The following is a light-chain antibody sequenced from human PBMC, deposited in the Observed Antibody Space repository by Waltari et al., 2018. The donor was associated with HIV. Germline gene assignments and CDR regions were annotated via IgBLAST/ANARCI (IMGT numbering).Light chain of an antibody. J-gene: IGKJ4*01. Sequence: DIQMTQSPSSLSASVGDTVSITCRASQSISPYLSWYQQKPGTAPKLLIYGTSSLQSGVPSRFGGSGSGTHFTLSISNLQPEDFATYYGQQSYSTPMTFGGGTKVEIK. V-gene: IGKV1-39*01. CDR3: QQSYSTPMT. CDR1: QSISPY. CDR2: GTS.